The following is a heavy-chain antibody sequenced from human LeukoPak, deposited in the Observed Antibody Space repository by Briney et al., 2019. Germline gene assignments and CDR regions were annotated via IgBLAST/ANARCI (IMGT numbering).Heavy chain of an antibody. J-gene: IGHJ4*02. Sequence: ASVKVSCKASGYTFTSYGISWVRQAPGQGLEWMGWISAYNGNTSYAQKLQGRVTMTTDTSTSTAYMELRSLRSDDTAVYYCARDYSDSSGYYYGGPDFDYWGQGTLVTVSS. CDR1: GYTFTSYG. V-gene: IGHV1-18*01. CDR2: ISAYNGNT. D-gene: IGHD3-22*01. CDR3: ARDYSDSSGYYYGGPDFDY.